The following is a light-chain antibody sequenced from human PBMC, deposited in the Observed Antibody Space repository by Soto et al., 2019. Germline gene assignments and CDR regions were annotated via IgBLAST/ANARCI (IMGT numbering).Light chain of an antibody. CDR2: AAS. CDR1: QGISNY. J-gene: IGKJ3*01. CDR3: QKYDSAPQT. V-gene: IGKV1-27*01. Sequence: DLQMTQSPSSLSAYVGDRVTITCRASQGISNYLAWYQQKPAKVPKLLIYAASTLQSGVRSRFSGSGSGTDFTLTISSLQTEDAATYYCQKYDSAPQTFGPGTKVDIK.